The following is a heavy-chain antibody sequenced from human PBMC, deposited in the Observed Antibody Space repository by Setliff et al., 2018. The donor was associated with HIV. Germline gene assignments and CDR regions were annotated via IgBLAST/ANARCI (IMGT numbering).Heavy chain of an antibody. CDR3: AKGNNWNRGADWFDP. D-gene: IGHD1-20*01. V-gene: IGHV3-33*06. CDR2: IWYDGSKK. Sequence: PGGSLRLSCAASGFTFSSYGMHWVRQAPGKGLGWVAAIWYDGSKKYYADSVKGRFTISRDNANNTVHLQMNGLRAEDTAVYYCAKGNNWNRGADWFDPWGQGTLVTVSS. CDR1: GFTFSSYG. J-gene: IGHJ5*02.